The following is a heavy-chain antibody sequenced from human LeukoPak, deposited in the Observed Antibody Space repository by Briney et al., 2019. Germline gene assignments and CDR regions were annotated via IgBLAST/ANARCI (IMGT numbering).Heavy chain of an antibody. CDR1: GGSFSGHY. CDR2: INHSGST. D-gene: IGHD1-7*01. V-gene: IGHV4-34*01. Sequence: SETLSLTCAVYGGSFSGHYWTWIRQSPAKGLEWIGEINHSGSTNYNASLTSRVTISVDTSKNRFSLRLSSVTAADTAVYYCARAPATAGTIDYWGQGTLVTVSS. J-gene: IGHJ4*02. CDR3: ARAPATAGTIDY.